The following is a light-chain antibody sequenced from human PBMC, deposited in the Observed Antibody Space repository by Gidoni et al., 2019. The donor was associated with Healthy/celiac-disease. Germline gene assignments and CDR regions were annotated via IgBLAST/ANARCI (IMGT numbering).Light chain of an antibody. CDR2: GPS. CDR1: QNLNSNS. J-gene: IGKJ1*01. V-gene: IGKV3-20*01. Sequence: TQSPGTLSLSPGERATLSCRASQNLNSNSLAWYQQKPGQAPRLLIYGPSSRATGISDRFSGSGSGTDFTLTISRLEPGDSAVYYCQQYSSLTWTFXXXTKVEVK. CDR3: QQYSSLTWT.